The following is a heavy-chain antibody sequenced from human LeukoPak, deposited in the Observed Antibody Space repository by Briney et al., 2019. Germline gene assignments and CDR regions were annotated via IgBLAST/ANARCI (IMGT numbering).Heavy chain of an antibody. D-gene: IGHD1-14*01. CDR1: GFTFSSYG. CDR2: IRYDGSNK. V-gene: IGHV3-30*02. CDR3: AKDRAGTIDY. Sequence: GGSLRLSCAASGFTFSSYGMLWVRQAPGKGLEWVAFIRYDGSNKYYADSVKGRFTISRDNSKNTLYLQMNSLRAEDTAVYYCAKDRAGTIDYWGQGTLVTVSS. J-gene: IGHJ4*02.